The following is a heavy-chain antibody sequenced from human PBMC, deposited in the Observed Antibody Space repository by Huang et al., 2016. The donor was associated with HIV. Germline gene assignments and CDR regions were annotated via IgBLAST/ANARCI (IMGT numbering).Heavy chain of an antibody. V-gene: IGHV3-74*01. CDR2: INSDGSSS. D-gene: IGHD3-22*01. Sequence: EVQLVESGGGLVQPGGSLRLSCAASGFTFSSYWMHWVRQAPGKGLVWVSRINSDGSSSGYADSVKGRLTSSRDNAKNTLYLQMNSLRAEDTAVYYCVRDPRIQSWLNYFDYWGQGTLVSVSS. CDR1: GFTFSSYW. CDR3: VRDPRIQSWLNYFDY. J-gene: IGHJ4*02.